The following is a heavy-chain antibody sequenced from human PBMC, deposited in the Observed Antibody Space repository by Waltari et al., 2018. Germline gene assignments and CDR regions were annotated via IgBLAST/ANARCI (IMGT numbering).Heavy chain of an antibody. CDR2: IYYSGST. D-gene: IGHD3-3*01. V-gene: IGHV4-39*01. J-gene: IGHJ5*02. Sequence: QLQLQESGPGLVKPSETLSLTCTVSGGSIRSSSYYWVWIRPPPGRCLEWIGSIYYSGSTYYNPSLKSRVTISVDTSKNQFSLKLSSVTAADTAVYYCARLAHFEDFWSGKNKPGWFDPWGQGTLVTVSS. CDR1: GGSIRSSSYY. CDR3: ARLAHFEDFWSGKNKPGWFDP.